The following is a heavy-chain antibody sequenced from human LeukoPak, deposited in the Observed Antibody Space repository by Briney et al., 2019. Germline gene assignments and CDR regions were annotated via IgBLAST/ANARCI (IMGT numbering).Heavy chain of an antibody. J-gene: IGHJ4*02. V-gene: IGHV3-23*01. CDR2: ISGSGGST. Sequence: GGSLRLSCAASGFTFSSYWMSWVRQAPGKGLEWVSAISGSGGSTYYADSVKGRFTISRDNSKNTLYLQMNSLRAEDTAVYYCAKVWSWEYYDFWSGSDYFDYWGQGTLVTVSS. CDR3: AKVWSWEYYDFWSGSDYFDY. D-gene: IGHD3-3*01. CDR1: GFTFSSYW.